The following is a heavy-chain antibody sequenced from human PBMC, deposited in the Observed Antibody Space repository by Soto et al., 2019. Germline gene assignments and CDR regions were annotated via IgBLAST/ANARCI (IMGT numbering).Heavy chain of an antibody. CDR3: ARDAPLLAGYLD. CDR2: IWFDGSKR. CDR1: GFTFSSNG. D-gene: IGHD3-9*01. J-gene: IGHJ4*02. V-gene: IGHV3-33*01. Sequence: GGSLRLSCEASGFTFSSNGMHWVRQAPGKGLEWVAVIWFDGSKRYYADSVKGRFTISRDNSKSTLYLQMDSLSAEDTAIYYCARDAPLLAGYLDWGQGTLVTVSS.